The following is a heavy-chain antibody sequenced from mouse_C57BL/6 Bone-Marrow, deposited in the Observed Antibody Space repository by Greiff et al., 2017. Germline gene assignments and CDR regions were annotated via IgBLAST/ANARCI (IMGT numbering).Heavy chain of an antibody. V-gene: IGHV5-6*01. CDR3: ASDARRDWYFDV. CDR1: GFTFRSYG. Sequence: EVMLVESGGDLVKPGGSLKLSCAASGFTFRSYGMSWVRQTPDKRLEWVATISSGGRYTYYPDSVKGRFTITRDNAKNTLYLQMSSLKSEDTAMYYCASDARRDWYFDVWGTGTTVTVSS. CDR2: ISSGGRYT. J-gene: IGHJ1*03.